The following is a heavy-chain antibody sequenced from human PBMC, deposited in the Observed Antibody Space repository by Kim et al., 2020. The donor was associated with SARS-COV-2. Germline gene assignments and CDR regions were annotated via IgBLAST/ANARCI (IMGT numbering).Heavy chain of an antibody. J-gene: IGHJ4*02. CDR1: GGSISSYY. CDR2: IYYSGST. D-gene: IGHD3-22*01. CDR3: ARTTDYYDSSFDY. V-gene: IGHV4-59*13. Sequence: SETLSLTCTVSGGSISSYYWSWIRQPPGKGLEWIGYIYYSGSTNYNPSLKSRVTISVDTSKNQFSLKLSSVTAADTAVYYCARTTDYYDSSFDYWGQGT.